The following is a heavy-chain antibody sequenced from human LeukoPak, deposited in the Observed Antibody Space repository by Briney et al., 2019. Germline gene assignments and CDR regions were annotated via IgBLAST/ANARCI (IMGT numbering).Heavy chain of an antibody. CDR3: ARSYHDRSGSRTDAFDV. J-gene: IGHJ3*01. D-gene: IGHD3-22*01. Sequence: KPGGSLRLSCAASQFTFSDYTMNWVRRAPGKGLEWVSSISTRSDYIYYAESVKGRFTTSRDNAKNSLYLQMNSLRAEDTAVYYCARSYHDRSGSRTDAFDVWGQGTMVTVSS. CDR1: QFTFSDYT. V-gene: IGHV3-21*04. CDR2: ISTRSDYI.